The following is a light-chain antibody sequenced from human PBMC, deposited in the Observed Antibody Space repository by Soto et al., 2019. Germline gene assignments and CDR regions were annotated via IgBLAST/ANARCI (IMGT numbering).Light chain of an antibody. CDR2: AAS. Sequence: ALQMTQSPSFLSASVGDRVTITCRASQGIRNDLGWYQQKPGKAPKLLIYAASSLQSGDPSMFSGSGSGTDFTLTISSRQAEDFATYYCLQDYNYPRTFGQGTKVEIK. CDR1: QGIRND. V-gene: IGKV1-6*01. J-gene: IGKJ1*01. CDR3: LQDYNYPRT.